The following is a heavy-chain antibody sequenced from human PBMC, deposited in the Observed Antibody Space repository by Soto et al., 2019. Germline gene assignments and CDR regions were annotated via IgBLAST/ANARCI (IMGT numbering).Heavy chain of an antibody. D-gene: IGHD6-6*01. CDR3: ARVPRIAAQSFDY. Sequence: EVQLVESGGGLVKPGGSLRLSCAASGFTFSSYSMNWVRQAPGKGLEWVSSISSSSSYIYYADSVKGRFTISRDNAKNSLYLQMNSVRAEDTAVYYCARVPRIAAQSFDYWGQGTLVTVSS. CDR2: ISSSSSYI. V-gene: IGHV3-21*01. CDR1: GFTFSSYS. J-gene: IGHJ4*02.